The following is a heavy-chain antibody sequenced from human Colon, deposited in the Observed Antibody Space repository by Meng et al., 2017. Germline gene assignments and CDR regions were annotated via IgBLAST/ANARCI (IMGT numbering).Heavy chain of an antibody. CDR1: GFTFSSYD. Sequence: GESLKISCAGSGFTFSSYDMGWVRQGPGKGLEWVASIRSIDGSTYYADSIKGRFTISRDNSRNTLFLQMHSLRAEDTAVSYCAKGSEIAVQTYNFYYWGPGTLVTVSS. CDR2: IRSIDGST. J-gene: IGHJ4*02. D-gene: IGHD4/OR15-4a*01. CDR3: AKGSEIAVQTYNFYY. V-gene: IGHV3-23*01.